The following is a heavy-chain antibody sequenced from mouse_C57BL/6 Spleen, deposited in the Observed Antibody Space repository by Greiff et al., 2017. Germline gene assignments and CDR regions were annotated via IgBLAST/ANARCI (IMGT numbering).Heavy chain of an antibody. CDR2: IDPNSGGT. V-gene: IGHV1-72*01. CDR3: ARVHDGYAMDY. Sequence: QVQLKQPGAELVKPGASVKLSCKASGYTFTSYWMHWVKQRPGRGLEWIGRIDPNSGGTKYNEKFKSKATLTVDIPSSTAYMQLSSLTSEDSAVYYCARVHDGYAMDYWGQGTSVTVSS. CDR1: GYTFTSYW. J-gene: IGHJ4*01. D-gene: IGHD2-3*01.